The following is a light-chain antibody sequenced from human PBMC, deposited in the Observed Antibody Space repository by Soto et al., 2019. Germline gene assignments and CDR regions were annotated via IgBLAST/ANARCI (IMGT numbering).Light chain of an antibody. CDR1: QGSSSY. Sequence: IRMTQSPSSLSASTGERATLSCRASQGSSSYLAWYQQKPGKAPELLIYAASTLQSGVPSRFSGSGSGTDFTLTISCLQSEDFATYYCQQYYSFPRTFGQGTKVDIK. J-gene: IGKJ1*01. CDR2: AAS. V-gene: IGKV1D-8*01. CDR3: QQYYSFPRT.